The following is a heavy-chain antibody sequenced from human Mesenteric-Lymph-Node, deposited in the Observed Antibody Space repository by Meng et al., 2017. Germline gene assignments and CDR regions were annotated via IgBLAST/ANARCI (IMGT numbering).Heavy chain of an antibody. V-gene: IGHV4-39*01. J-gene: IGHJ5*02. D-gene: IGHD6-19*01. CDR3: VRSSAWVRTGFDP. Sequence: EAGPGLGQPLAGLSLKCSVSGGSISNSGSIWGWIRQPPGKGLEWIGSIGHSGFTYYTPSLKSRVTVSIDTSRNQFSLWLTSVTAADTAVYYCVRSSAWVRTGFDPWGQGTLVTVSS. CDR2: IGHSGFT. CDR1: GGSISNSGSI.